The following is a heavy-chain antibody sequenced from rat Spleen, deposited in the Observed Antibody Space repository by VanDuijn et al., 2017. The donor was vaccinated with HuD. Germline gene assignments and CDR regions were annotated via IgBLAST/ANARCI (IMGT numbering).Heavy chain of an antibody. CDR3: ARSEGDHYYLPFAD. J-gene: IGHJ3*01. V-gene: IGHV3-3*01. D-gene: IGHD1-6*01. CDR1: GYSITSSYR. CDR2: INSAGST. Sequence: EVQLQESGPGLVKPSQSLSLTCSVTGYSITSSYRWNWIRKFPGNKLEWMGYINSAGSTNYNPSLKSRISITRDTSKNQFFLQVNSVTTEDTATYYCARSEGDHYYLPFADWGQGTLVTVSS.